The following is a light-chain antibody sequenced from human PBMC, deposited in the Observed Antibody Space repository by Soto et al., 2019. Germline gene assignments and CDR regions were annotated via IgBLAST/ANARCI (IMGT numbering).Light chain of an antibody. CDR3: QQSYSTPPT. J-gene: IGKJ5*01. CDR2: AAS. CDR1: QSISSY. Sequence: DSQMTQSPSSLSAAVGDRVTITCRASQSISSYLNWYQQKPGKAPKLLISAASSLQSGVPSRFSGSGSGTDFTLTISSLQPEDFATYYCQQSYSTPPTFGQGTRLEIK. V-gene: IGKV1-39*01.